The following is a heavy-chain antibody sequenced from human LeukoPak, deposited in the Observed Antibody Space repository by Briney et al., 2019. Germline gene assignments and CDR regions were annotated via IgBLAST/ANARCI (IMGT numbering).Heavy chain of an antibody. D-gene: IGHD6-13*01. CDR2: IYYSGSTST. CDR1: GGSISRYY. Sequence: SETLSLTCTVSGGSISRYYWSWIRQPPGKGLEWIGYIYYSGSTSTNYNPSLKSRVTISVDTSKDQFSLKLSSVTAADTAVYYCARGLSNYSNDRLDYWGQGTLVTVSS. CDR3: ARGLSNYSNDRLDY. J-gene: IGHJ4*02. V-gene: IGHV4-59*08.